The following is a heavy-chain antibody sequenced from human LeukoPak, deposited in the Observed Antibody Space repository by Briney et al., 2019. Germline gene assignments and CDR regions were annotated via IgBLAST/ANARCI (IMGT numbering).Heavy chain of an antibody. D-gene: IGHD2-21*02. J-gene: IGHJ5*02. V-gene: IGHV4-34*01. CDR1: GGSFSGYY. CDR2: INHSGST. Sequence: KPSETLSLTCAVYGGSFSGYYWSWIRQPPGKGLEWIGEINHSGSTNYNPSLKSRVTISVDTSKNQFSLKLSSVTAADTAVYYCASLCGGDSDSWWFDPWGQGTLVTVSS. CDR3: ASLCGGDSDSWWFDP.